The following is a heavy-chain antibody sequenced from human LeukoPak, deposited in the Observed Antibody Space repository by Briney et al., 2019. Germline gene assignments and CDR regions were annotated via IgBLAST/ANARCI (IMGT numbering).Heavy chain of an antibody. V-gene: IGHV4-59*01. J-gene: IGHJ3*02. CDR1: GFTFGDYA. Sequence: LRLSCTDSGFTFGDYAMSWIRQPPGKGLERIGYIYYSGSTNYNPSLKSRVTISVDTSKNQFSLKLSSVTAADTAVYYCARDHSIAVAGTAFDIWGQGTMVTVSS. CDR3: ARDHSIAVAGTAFDI. CDR2: IYYSGST. D-gene: IGHD6-19*01.